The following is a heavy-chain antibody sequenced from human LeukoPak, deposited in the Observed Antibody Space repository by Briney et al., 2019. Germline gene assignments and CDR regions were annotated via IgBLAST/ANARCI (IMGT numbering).Heavy chain of an antibody. CDR2: MNPNSGNT. Sequence: ASVKVSCKASGYTFTSYDINWVRQATGQGLEWMGWMNPNSGNTGYAQKFQGRVTMTRNTSISTAYMELSSPRSEDTAVYYCARGLSRKKFGELSYYFDYWGQGTLVTVSS. CDR3: ARGLSRKKFGELSYYFDY. J-gene: IGHJ4*02. V-gene: IGHV1-8*01. CDR1: GYTFTSYD. D-gene: IGHD3-10*01.